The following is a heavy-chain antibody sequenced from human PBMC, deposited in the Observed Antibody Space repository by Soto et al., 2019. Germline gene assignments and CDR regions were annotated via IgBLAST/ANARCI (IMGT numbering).Heavy chain of an antibody. J-gene: IGHJ4*02. D-gene: IGHD6-13*01. V-gene: IGHV4-34*01. CDR3: ARGQGSSSWCYDY. Sequence: SETLSLTCAVYGGSFGGYYWSWIRQPPGKGLEWIGEINHSGSTNYNPSLKSRVTISVDTSKNQFSLKLSSVTAADTAVYYCARGQGSSSWCYDYWGQGTLVTVSS. CDR1: GGSFGGYY. CDR2: INHSGST.